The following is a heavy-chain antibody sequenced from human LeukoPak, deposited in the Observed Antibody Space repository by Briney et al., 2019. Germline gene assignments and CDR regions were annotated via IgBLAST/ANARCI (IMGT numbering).Heavy chain of an antibody. D-gene: IGHD5-18*01. J-gene: IGHJ5*02. CDR2: INSNGGGT. CDR3: ARDIVMVTYWFDP. V-gene: IGHV1-2*02. Sequence: ASVKVSCKASGYTFTGYYMHWVRQAPGQGLEWMGWINSNGGGTNYAQKFQGRVTMTRDTSISTAYMELSRLRSDDTAVYYCARDIVMVTYWFDPWGQGTLVTVSS. CDR1: GYTFTGYY.